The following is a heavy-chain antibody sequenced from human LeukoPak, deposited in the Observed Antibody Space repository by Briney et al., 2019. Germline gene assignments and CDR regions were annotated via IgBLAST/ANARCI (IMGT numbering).Heavy chain of an antibody. Sequence: GRSLRLSCAASGFTFSSYAMHWVRQAPGKGLEWVAVISYDGSNKYYADSVKGRFTISRDNSKNTLNLQMNSLRAEDTAVYYCAKFMDLGFYSAFDYWGQGTLVTVSS. V-gene: IGHV3-30*04. CDR1: GFTFSSYA. D-gene: IGHD2-15*01. J-gene: IGHJ4*02. CDR3: AKFMDLGFYSAFDY. CDR2: ISYDGSNK.